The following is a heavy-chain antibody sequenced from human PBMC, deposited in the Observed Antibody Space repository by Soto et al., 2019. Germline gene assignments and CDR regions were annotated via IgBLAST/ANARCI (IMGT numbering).Heavy chain of an antibody. CDR3: ARVGTTVTTGFDY. Sequence: QVQLQESGPGLVKPSETLSLTCTVSGGSISSYYWSWIRQPPGKGLEWIGYIYYSGSTNYNPSLKSRVTISVDTSKNQFSLKLSSVTAADTAVYYCARVGTTVTTGFDYWGQGTLVTVSS. D-gene: IGHD4-17*01. CDR1: GGSISSYY. CDR2: IYYSGST. V-gene: IGHV4-59*01. J-gene: IGHJ4*02.